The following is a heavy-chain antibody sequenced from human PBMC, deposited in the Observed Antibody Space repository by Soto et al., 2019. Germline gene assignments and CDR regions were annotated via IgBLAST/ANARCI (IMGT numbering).Heavy chain of an antibody. CDR3: ARQNYYGRRYFDY. CDR1: GYNFGSYW. Sequence: GESLKISCEGSGYNFGSYWIGWVRQMPGKGLEWMGTIYPGDSDATYSPSFRGQVTISADKSIRTAYLQWSSLKASDTAIYYCARQNYYGRRYFDYWGQGTLVTVSS. V-gene: IGHV5-51*01. CDR2: IYPGDSDA. J-gene: IGHJ4*02. D-gene: IGHD3-10*01.